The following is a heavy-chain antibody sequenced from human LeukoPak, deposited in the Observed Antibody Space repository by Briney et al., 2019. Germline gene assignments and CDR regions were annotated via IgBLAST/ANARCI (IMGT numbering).Heavy chain of an antibody. CDR3: ARLGGSGSYLYYFDY. J-gene: IGHJ4*02. D-gene: IGHD1-26*01. Sequence: GESLQISCKGSGYSFTSYWIGWVRPLPGKGLEWMGIIYPGDSDTRYSPSFQGQVTISADKSISTAYLQWSSLKASDTAMYYCARLGGSGSYLYYFDYWGQGTLVTVSS. CDR2: IYPGDSDT. V-gene: IGHV5-51*01. CDR1: GYSFTSYW.